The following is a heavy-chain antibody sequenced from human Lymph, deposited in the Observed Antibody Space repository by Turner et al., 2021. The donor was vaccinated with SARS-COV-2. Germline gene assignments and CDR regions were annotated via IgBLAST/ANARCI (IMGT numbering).Heavy chain of an antibody. Sequence: QMQLVQSGAEVKKPGSSVKVSCMASGGIFNSYAISWVRQAPGQGLEWMGGIIPIFGTANYAQKFQGRVTISADESTSTAYMELSSLRSEDTAVYYCARDLSPIRVVVVPAARSRYYYGMDVWGQGTTVTVSS. D-gene: IGHD2-2*01. CDR2: IIPIFGTA. V-gene: IGHV1-69*01. CDR3: ARDLSPIRVVVVPAARSRYYYGMDV. CDR1: GGIFNSYA. J-gene: IGHJ6*02.